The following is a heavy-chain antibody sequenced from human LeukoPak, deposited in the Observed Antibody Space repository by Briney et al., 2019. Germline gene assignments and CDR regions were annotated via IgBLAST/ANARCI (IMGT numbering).Heavy chain of an antibody. Sequence: SETLSLTCIVSGGSISSSSYYWGWIRQPPGKGLEWIGSIYYIGSTYYNPSLKSRVAISVDTSKNQFSLKLSSVTAADTAVYYCARDRPIRSGSRYYYYYGMDVWGQGTTVTVSS. CDR1: GGSISSSSYY. J-gene: IGHJ6*02. CDR2: IYYIGST. D-gene: IGHD3-10*01. CDR3: ARDRPIRSGSRYYYYYGMDV. V-gene: IGHV4-39*07.